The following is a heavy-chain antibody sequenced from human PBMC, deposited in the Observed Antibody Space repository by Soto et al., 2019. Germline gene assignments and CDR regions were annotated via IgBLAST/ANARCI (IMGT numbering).Heavy chain of an antibody. D-gene: IGHD3-3*01. CDR2: INPSGGST. CDR1: GYTFTSYY. CDR3: ATPKSYYDFWSGPYYYGMDV. V-gene: IGHV1-46*01. J-gene: IGHJ6*02. Sequence: QVQLVQSGAEVKKPGASVKVSCKASGYTFTSYYMHWVRQAPGQGLEWMGIINPSGGSTSYAQKFQGSVTMTRDTSTSTVYMELSSLRSEDTAVYYCATPKSYYDFWSGPYYYGMDVWGQGTTVTVSS.